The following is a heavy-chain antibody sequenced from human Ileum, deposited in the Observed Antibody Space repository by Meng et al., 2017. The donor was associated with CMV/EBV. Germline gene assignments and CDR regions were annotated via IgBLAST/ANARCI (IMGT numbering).Heavy chain of an antibody. CDR3: ARMYCTSTTCYTDAFDF. V-gene: IGHV3-7*01. D-gene: IGHD2-2*02. CDR2: INQGGSQK. CDR1: GFTFNNYW. J-gene: IGHJ3*01. Sequence: GESLKISCAASGFTFNNYWMSWVRQAPGKGLEWVAHINQGGSQKYYVDSVRGRFTISRDNAKSSLSLQMNSLRADDTALYYCARMYCTSTTCYTDAFDFWGQGTMVTVSS.